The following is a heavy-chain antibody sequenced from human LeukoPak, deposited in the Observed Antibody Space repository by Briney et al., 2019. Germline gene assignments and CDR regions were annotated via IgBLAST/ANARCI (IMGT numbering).Heavy chain of an antibody. CDR2: INPDSGGT. D-gene: IGHD3-3*01. CDR1: GYTLTELS. Sequence: ASVKVSCKVSGYTLTELSMHWVRQAPGQGLEWMGWINPDSGGTNYAQKFQGRVTMTRDTSISTAYMELSRLRSDDTAVYYCASSALEDYDFWSGYYTQIDYWGQGTLVTVSS. CDR3: ASSALEDYDFWSGYYTQIDY. J-gene: IGHJ4*02. V-gene: IGHV1-2*02.